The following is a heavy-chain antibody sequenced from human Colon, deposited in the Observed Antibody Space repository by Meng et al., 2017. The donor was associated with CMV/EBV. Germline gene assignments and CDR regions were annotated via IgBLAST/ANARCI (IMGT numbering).Heavy chain of an antibody. CDR3: AKDQYSGSFYDGMDV. CDR2: ISNINYI. Sequence: GESLKISCEASGFIFKNYIMHWVRQAPGKGLEWVSSISNINYIYQADSVKGRFTISRDNAKNSLSLLMNSLRPEDTAVYYCAKDQYSGSFYDGMDVWGQGTTVTVSS. D-gene: IGHD1-26*01. J-gene: IGHJ6*02. CDR1: GFIFKNYI. V-gene: IGHV3-21*01.